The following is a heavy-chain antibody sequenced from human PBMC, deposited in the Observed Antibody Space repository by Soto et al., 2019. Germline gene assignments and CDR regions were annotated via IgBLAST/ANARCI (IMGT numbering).Heavy chain of an antibody. Sequence: GESLKISCKGFGYTFTNYWINWVRQIPGKGLEWMWTIDPSDSYTNYSPSFQGHVTFSADKSISTAYLQWRSLRASDTAMYYCARRPPRYYSTTRFNPWGQGTLVTVSS. J-gene: IGHJ5*02. CDR1: GYTFTNYW. V-gene: IGHV5-10-1*01. CDR2: IDPSDSYT. D-gene: IGHD3-10*01. CDR3: ARRPPRYYSTTRFNP.